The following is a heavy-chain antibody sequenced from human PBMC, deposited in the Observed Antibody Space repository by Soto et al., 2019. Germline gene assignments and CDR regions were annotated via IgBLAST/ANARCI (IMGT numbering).Heavy chain of an antibody. D-gene: IGHD3-10*01. V-gene: IGHV3-23*01. CDR1: GFTFSSYA. CDR2: ISGSGGST. CDR3: VRDRAVTGQLYYFDY. J-gene: IGHJ4*02. Sequence: GGSLRLSCAASGFTFSSYALSWVRQAPGKGLEWVSVISGSGGSTYYADSVKGRFTISRDNAKSSLYLQMNSLRAEDTAVYYCVRDRAVTGQLYYFDYWGQGTQVTVSS.